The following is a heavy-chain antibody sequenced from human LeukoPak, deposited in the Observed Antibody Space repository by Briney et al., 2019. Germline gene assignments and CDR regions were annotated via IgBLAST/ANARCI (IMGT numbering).Heavy chain of an antibody. CDR1: DHTLNIYW. CDR3: ATSTYSVAAHIDY. J-gene: IGHJ4*02. Sequence: GESLKISCKESDHTLNIYWIAWVRQMPGRGLEWMGIIFLDDSQIEYNPSFQGQITISSDKSVKTAYLQWDSLQTSDTALYYCATSTYSVAAHIDYWGQGTPVTVST. CDR2: IFLDDSQI. D-gene: IGHD2-21*01. V-gene: IGHV5-51*01.